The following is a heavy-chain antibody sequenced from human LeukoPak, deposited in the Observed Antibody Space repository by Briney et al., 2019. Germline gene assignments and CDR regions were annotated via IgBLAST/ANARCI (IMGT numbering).Heavy chain of an antibody. CDR3: ARGKDEVGSGLDY. Sequence: GASVKVPCKASGYTFTSYDINWVRQATGQGLEWMGWMNHNSGNTGYAQKFQGRVTMTRNTSISTAYMELSSLRSEDTAVYYCARGKDEVGSGLDYWGQGTLVTVSS. V-gene: IGHV1-8*01. CDR2: MNHNSGNT. J-gene: IGHJ4*02. CDR1: GYTFTSYD. D-gene: IGHD6-19*01.